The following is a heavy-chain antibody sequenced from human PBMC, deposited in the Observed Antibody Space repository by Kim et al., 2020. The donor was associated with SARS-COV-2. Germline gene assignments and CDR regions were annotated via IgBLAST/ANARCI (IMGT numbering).Heavy chain of an antibody. J-gene: IGHJ6*02. CDR1: GFTFSSYA. Sequence: GGSLRLSCSASGFTFSSYAMHWVRQAPGKGLEYVSAISSNGGSTYYADSVKGRFTISRDNSKNTLYLQMSSLRAEDTAVYYCVKDSSPILRQLVLFNYYYGMDVWSQGTTVTVSS. D-gene: IGHD6-6*01. CDR3: VKDSSPILRQLVLFNYYYGMDV. V-gene: IGHV3-64D*06. CDR2: ISSNGGST.